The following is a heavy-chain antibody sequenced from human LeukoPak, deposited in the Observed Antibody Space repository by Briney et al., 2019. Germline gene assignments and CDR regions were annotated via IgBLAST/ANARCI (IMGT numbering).Heavy chain of an antibody. V-gene: IGHV3-23*01. D-gene: IGHD4-17*01. CDR3: AKDRRAFGDSPDY. CDR2: ISGSGGST. CDR1: GFTFSSYA. Sequence: GGPLRLSCAASGFTFSSYAMSWVRQAPGKGLEWVSAISGSGGSTYYADSVKGRFTISRDNSKNTLYLQMNSLRAEDTAVYYCAKDRRAFGDSPDYWGQGTLVTVSS. J-gene: IGHJ4*02.